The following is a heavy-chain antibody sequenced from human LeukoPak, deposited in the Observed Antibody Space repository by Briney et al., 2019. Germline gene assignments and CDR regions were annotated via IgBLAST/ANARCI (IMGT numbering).Heavy chain of an antibody. CDR1: GFTFSSYS. D-gene: IGHD3-10*01. V-gene: IGHV3-48*02. CDR2: ISSGSSI. J-gene: IGHJ4*02. CDR3: ARGNPGVIDY. Sequence: GGSLRLSCAASGFTFSSYSMNWVRQAPGKGLEWVSCISSGSSIYYADSVKGRFTISRDNAKNSLYLQMNSLRDEDTAVYYCARGNPGVIDYWGQGTLVTVSS.